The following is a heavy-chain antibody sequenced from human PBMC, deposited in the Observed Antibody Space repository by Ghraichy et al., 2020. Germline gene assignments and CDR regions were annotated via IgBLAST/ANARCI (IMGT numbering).Heavy chain of an antibody. CDR2: INHSGST. Sequence: SETLSLTCAVYGGSFSGYYWYWIRQRPGKGLEWIGEINHSGSTNYNPPLKSRVTISVDTAKNQFSLMLSSVTAADTAVYYCARGRLGRLPSGYDLWGPRLHPFGYWGQGTLVTVSS. J-gene: IGHJ4*02. V-gene: IGHV4-34*01. CDR3: ARGRLGRLPSGYDLWGPRLHPFGY. D-gene: IGHD5-12*01. CDR1: GGSFSGYY.